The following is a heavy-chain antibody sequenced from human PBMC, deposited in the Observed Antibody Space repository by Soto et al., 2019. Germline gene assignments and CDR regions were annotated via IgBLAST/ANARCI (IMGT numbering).Heavy chain of an antibody. V-gene: IGHV3-30*18. CDR3: AKDFSANYGGIFDRYYNYYGMDV. CDR1: GFTFSTYG. Sequence: QVQLVESGGGVVQPGGSLRLSCAASGFTFSTYGMYWVRQAPGKWLDWGAVISYDGSNKYYAYSVKGRFTISRYNSKNTLNLHMTSLRGEDTAVYYCAKDFSANYGGIFDRYYNYYGMDVWGQGTTVTVSS. D-gene: IGHD4-17*01. J-gene: IGHJ6*02. CDR2: ISYDGSNK.